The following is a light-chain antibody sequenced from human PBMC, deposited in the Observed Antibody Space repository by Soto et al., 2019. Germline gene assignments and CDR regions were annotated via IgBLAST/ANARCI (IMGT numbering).Light chain of an antibody. CDR2: YAN. V-gene: IGLV3-21*04. J-gene: IGLJ3*02. CDR3: QVWDSSSDHVV. Sequence: SSELTQPPSVSVAPGKTARITCGGNNIGSKSVHWYQQKPGQAPRLVISYANDRPSGIPERFSGSDSGNTATLTISRVEVGDEADYYCQVWDSSSDHVVFGGGTKVTVL. CDR1: NIGSKS.